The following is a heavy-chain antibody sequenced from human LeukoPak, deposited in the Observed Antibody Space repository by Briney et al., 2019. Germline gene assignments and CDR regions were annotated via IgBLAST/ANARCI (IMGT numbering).Heavy chain of an antibody. CDR2: ISSSGSTI. Sequence: QPGGSLRLSCAASGFTFSSYEMHWVRQAPGKGLEWVSYISSSGSTIYYADSVKGRFTISRDNAKKSLYLQMNSLRDDDTAVYYCTRDKGWQQFDSWGQGTQVTVSS. J-gene: IGHJ4*02. CDR1: GFTFSSYE. D-gene: IGHD5-24*01. CDR3: TRDKGWQQFDS. V-gene: IGHV3-48*03.